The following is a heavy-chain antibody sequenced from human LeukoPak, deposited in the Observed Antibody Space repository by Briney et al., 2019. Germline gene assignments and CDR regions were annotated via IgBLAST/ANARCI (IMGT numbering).Heavy chain of an antibody. CDR3: ASRGFVVVARVDY. CDR2: ISGSGGST. J-gene: IGHJ4*02. CDR1: GFTFSSYA. D-gene: IGHD2-2*01. V-gene: IGHV3-23*01. Sequence: GGSLRLSCAASGFTFSSYAMSWVRLAPGKGLERVSAISGSGGSTYYADSVKGRFTISRDNSKNALYLQMNSLRAEDTAVYYCASRGFVVVARVDYWGQGTLVTVYS.